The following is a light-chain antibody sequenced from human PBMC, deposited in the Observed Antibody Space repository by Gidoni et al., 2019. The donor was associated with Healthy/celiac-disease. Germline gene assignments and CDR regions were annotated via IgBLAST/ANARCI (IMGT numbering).Light chain of an antibody. CDR1: QSVSSN. V-gene: IGKV3-15*01. J-gene: IGKJ1*01. CDR3: QQYNNWLWT. CDR2: CAS. Sequence: DIVMTQPPATLSVSPGERATLSCRASQSVSSNLAWYQQQPGQAPRLLIYCASTRAPGIPAWFSGGGSATAFTLPISSLQSADFAVNYCQQYNNWLWTFGQGTKVEIK.